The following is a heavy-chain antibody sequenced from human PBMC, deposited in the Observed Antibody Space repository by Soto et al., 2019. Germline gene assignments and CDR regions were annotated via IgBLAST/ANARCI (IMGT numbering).Heavy chain of an antibody. V-gene: IGHV3-23*01. J-gene: IGHJ4*02. CDR3: ARSLVASFFDY. CDR2: ISGSGGST. Sequence: GGSLRLSCAASGFTFSSYAMSWVRQAPGKGPEWVSAISGSGGSTYYADSVKGRFTISRDNSKNTLYLQMNSLRAEDTAVYYCARSLVASFFDYWGQGTLVTVSS. CDR1: GFTFSSYA. D-gene: IGHD5-12*01.